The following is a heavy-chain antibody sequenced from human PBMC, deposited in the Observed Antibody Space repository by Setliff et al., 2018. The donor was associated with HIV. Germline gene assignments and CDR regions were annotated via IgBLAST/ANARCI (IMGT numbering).Heavy chain of an antibody. CDR1: SDSIRFYY. V-gene: IGHV4-59*08. D-gene: IGHD2-21*02. CDR2: IHSSGST. Sequence: TSETLSLTCTVSSDSIRFYYWTWIRQPPGKGLEWIGNIHSSGSTIYNPSLKSRITISLDTSKEQFSLELSSATAADTAVYYCATLDHSGGNFLAYWGQGALVAVSS. CDR3: ATLDHSGGNFLAY. J-gene: IGHJ4*02.